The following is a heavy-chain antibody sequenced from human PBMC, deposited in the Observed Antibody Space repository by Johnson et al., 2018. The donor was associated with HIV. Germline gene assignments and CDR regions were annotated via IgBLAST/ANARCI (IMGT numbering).Heavy chain of an antibody. Sequence: VQLVESGGGVVQPGGSLRLSCAASGFSFSSYGMYWVRQGPGKGLEWVSGINWNGGSTAYADSVKGRFTISRDNAKNSLYLQMNSLRAEDTALYYCAKDTRYCNSATCYGAFDIWGQGTMVTVSS. D-gene: IGHD2-2*01. V-gene: IGHV3-20*04. J-gene: IGHJ3*02. CDR3: AKDTRYCNSATCYGAFDI. CDR1: GFSFSSYG. CDR2: INWNGGST.